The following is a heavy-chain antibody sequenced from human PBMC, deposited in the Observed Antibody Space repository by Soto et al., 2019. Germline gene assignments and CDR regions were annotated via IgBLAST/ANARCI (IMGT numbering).Heavy chain of an antibody. CDR2: SRDKDNGYTT. V-gene: IGHV3-72*01. D-gene: IGHD3-16*01. CDR1: GFFFSDHY. CDR3: XXXYXDKSGSSAWYFDL. Sequence: EVELVESGGGLVQPGGSLRLSCTASGFFFSDHYMEWVRQAPGKGLEWVGGSRDKDNGYTTEYAASVRDRFTISRDDSXNSXXXXXXXXXXXXXXXXXXXXXYXDKSGSSAWYFDLWGRGTLVTVSS. J-gene: IGHJ2*01.